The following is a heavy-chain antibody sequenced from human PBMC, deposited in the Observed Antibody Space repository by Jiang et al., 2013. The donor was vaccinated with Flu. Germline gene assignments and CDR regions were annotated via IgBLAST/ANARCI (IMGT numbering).Heavy chain of an antibody. CDR3: ARIDSGYSYFAY. D-gene: IGHD5-18*01. CDR2: DNE. V-gene: IGHV2-5*01. Sequence: DNERYSPSLKSRLTITKDTSKNQVVLTMTNMDPVDTATYYCARIDSGYSYFAYWGQGTPVTVSS. J-gene: IGHJ4*02.